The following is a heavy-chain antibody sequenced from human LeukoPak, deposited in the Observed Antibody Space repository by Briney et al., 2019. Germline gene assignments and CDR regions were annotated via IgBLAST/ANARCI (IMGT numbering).Heavy chain of an antibody. CDR2: ISGSGGST. D-gene: IGHD3-22*01. V-gene: IGHV3-23*01. CDR1: GFTFSSYA. Sequence: GGSLRLSCAASGFTFSSYAMSWVRQAPGKWLEWVSAISGSGGSTYYADSVKGRFTISRDNSKNTLYLQMNSLRAEGTAVYYCAKTPHYYDSSGQTNWFDPWGQGTLVTVSS. CDR3: AKTPHYYDSSGQTNWFDP. J-gene: IGHJ5*02.